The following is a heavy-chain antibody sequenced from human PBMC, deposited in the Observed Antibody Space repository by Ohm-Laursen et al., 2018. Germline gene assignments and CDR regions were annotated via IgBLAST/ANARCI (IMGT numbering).Heavy chain of an antibody. D-gene: IGHD3-3*01. CDR2: IYYSGST. V-gene: IGHV4-59*01. J-gene: IGHJ5*02. CDR1: GGSISSYY. CDR3: ARLQNYDFWSGYYPGNWFDP. Sequence: PSETLSLTCTVSGGSISSYYWSWIRQPPGKGLEWIGYIYYSGSTNYNPSLKSRVTISVDTSKNQFSLKLSSVTAADTAVYYCARLQNYDFWSGYYPGNWFDPWGQGTPVTVSS.